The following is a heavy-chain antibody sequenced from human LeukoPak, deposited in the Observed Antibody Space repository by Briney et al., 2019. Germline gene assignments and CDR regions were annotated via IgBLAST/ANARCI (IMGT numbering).Heavy chain of an antibody. V-gene: IGHV3-23*01. J-gene: IGHJ3*02. CDR3: ARDQGVTGTNEEAGAFDI. CDR2: ISCSGGST. CDR1: GFTFSSYA. Sequence: HPGGSLRLSCAASGFTFSSYAMSWVRQAPGKGLEWVSAISCSGGSTYYADSVKGRFTISRDNSKNTLYLQMNSLRAEDTAVYYCARDQGVTGTNEEAGAFDIWGQGTMVTVSS. D-gene: IGHD1-20*01.